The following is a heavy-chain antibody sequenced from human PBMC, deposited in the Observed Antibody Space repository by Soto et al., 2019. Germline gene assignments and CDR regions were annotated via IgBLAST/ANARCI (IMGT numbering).Heavy chain of an antibody. CDR3: ARVFWDGSGTADDY. D-gene: IGHD3-10*01. J-gene: IGHJ4*02. Sequence: GASVKVSCKASGYTFTSYGISWVRQAPGQGLEWMGWISAYNGNTNYAQNFQGRVTMTTDTSTSTAYMELRSLRSDDTAVYYCARVFWDGSGTADDYWGRGTLVTVSS. V-gene: IGHV1-18*01. CDR2: ISAYNGNT. CDR1: GYTFTSYG.